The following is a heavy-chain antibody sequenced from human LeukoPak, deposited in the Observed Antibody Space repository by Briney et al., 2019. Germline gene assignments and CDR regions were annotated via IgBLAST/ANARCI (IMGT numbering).Heavy chain of an antibody. CDR1: GGSISSGGYY. V-gene: IGHV4-31*03. CDR3: ARDTMVRGVPHYGMDV. D-gene: IGHD3-10*01. J-gene: IGHJ6*02. CDR2: IYYSGST. Sequence: SETLSLTCTVSGGSISSGGYYWSWIRQHPGKGLEWIGYIYYSGSTYYNPSLKRRVTISVDTSKNQFSLKLSSVTAADTAVYYCARDTMVRGVPHYGMDVWGQGTTVTVSS.